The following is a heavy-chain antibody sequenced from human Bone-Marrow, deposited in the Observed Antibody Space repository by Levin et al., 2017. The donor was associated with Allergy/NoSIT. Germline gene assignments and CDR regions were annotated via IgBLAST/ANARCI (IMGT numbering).Heavy chain of an antibody. CDR3: ARDVAATT. D-gene: IGHD5-12*01. CDR1: GESFSGYF. V-gene: IGHV4-34*01. CDR2: INFNGIT. J-gene: IGHJ5*02. Sequence: PSETLSLTCAVSGESFSGYFWTWIRQSPGQGLEWLGQINFNGITTYNPSLERRVVLSVDPTKRQFSLKLNYLTAADTAVYYCARDVAATTWGQGTLVTVSS.